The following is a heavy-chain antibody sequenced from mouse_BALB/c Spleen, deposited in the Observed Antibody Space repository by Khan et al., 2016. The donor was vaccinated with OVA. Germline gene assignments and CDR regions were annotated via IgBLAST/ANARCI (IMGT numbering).Heavy chain of an antibody. V-gene: IGHV1S135*01. CDR3: ARGGLGLRAYAMDY. Sequence: VRLQQSGPELMKPGASVKISCKASGYSFTSYYIHWVKQSHGKSLEWIGYIDPFNGGTSYNQKFKGKATLTLDKSSSTAYLHHSSLTSEDSAVYFCARGGLGLRAYAMDYWGQGTSVTVSS. D-gene: IGHD3-1*01. CDR1: GYSFTSYY. J-gene: IGHJ4*01. CDR2: IDPFNGGT.